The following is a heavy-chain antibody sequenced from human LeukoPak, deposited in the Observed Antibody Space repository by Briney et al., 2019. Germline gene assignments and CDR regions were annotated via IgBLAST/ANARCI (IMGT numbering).Heavy chain of an antibody. CDR2: IKRDGSEK. CDR3: ARTAYGDYS. J-gene: IGHJ4*02. CDR1: GFTFSSYW. D-gene: IGHD4-17*01. Sequence: GGSLRLSCAASGFTFSSYWMTWVRQAPGKGLEWVANIKRDGSEKNYMDSVKGRFTISRDNVKNSLYLQMNSLRAEDTAVYCCARTAYGDYSWGQGTLVTVSS. V-gene: IGHV3-7*01.